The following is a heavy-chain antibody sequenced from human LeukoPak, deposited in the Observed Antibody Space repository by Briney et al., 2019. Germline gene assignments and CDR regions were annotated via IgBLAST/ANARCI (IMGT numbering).Heavy chain of an antibody. D-gene: IGHD2-21*01. J-gene: IGHJ5*02. CDR1: GFTFSSSG. V-gene: IGHV3-23*01. CDR3: ARDNYSYRLDL. CDR2: ISGSGGNI. Sequence: GGSLRLSCAASGFTFSSSGMSWVRQAPGKGLEWVSAISGSGGNIFYTDSVKGRFTISRDNSKNTLYLHMNSLRAEDTAIYYCARDNYSYRLDLWGQGTLVTVSS.